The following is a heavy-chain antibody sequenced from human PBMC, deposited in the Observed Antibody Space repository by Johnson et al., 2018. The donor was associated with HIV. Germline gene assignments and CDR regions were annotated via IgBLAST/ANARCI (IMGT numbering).Heavy chain of an antibody. CDR1: GFTFSSYD. V-gene: IGHV3-13*01. CDR3: ARDRPIAAAGHDAFDI. Sequence: VQLVESGGGLVQPGGSLRLSCAASGFTFSSYDMHWVRQATGKGLEWVSAIGTAGDTYYPDSVKGRFTISRDNSKNTLYLQMNSLKAEDTAVYYWARDRPIAAAGHDAFDIWGQGTMVTVSS. D-gene: IGHD6-13*01. J-gene: IGHJ3*02. CDR2: IGTAGDT.